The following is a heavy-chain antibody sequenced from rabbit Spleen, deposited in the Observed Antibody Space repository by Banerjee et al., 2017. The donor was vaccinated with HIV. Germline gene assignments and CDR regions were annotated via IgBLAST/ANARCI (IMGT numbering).Heavy chain of an antibody. CDR2: IDTGSSGFT. Sequence: QSLEESGGDLVKPGASLTLTCTASGFTFSNNYYMCWVRQAPGKGLEWIVCIDTGSSGFTYFASWAKGRFTISKTSSTTVTLQMTSLTVADTATYFCARVSETSGWGEDLWGSGTLVTVS. J-gene: IGHJ4*01. D-gene: IGHD4-1*01. V-gene: IGHV1S40*01. CDR3: ARVSETSGWGEDL. CDR1: GFTFSNNYY.